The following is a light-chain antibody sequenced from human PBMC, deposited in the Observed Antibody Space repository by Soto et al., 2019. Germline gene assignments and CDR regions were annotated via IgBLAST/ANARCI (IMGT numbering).Light chain of an antibody. CDR2: GAS. V-gene: IGKV3-20*01. CDR1: QSVSSN. J-gene: IGKJ3*01. CDR3: QHYDISPFA. Sequence: EIALTQSPGTLSVSPGERATLSCRASQSVSSNLAWYQQKPGQAPRLLIYGASSRATGIPDRFSGSGFGPDFTLTISRLEPEDFAVYYCQHYDISPFAFGPGTKVDIK.